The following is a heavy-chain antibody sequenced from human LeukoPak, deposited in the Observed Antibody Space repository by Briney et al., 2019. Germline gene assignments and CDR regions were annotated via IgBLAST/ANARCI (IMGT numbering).Heavy chain of an antibody. CDR3: ATYCSSTSCHPGDWFDP. J-gene: IGHJ5*02. V-gene: IGHV1-69*01. Sequence: GSSVKVSCKASGGTFSSYAISWVRQAPGQGLEWMGGIIPIFGTANYAQKFQGRVTITADESTSTAYMELSSLRSEDTAVYYCATYCSSTSCHPGDWFDPWGQGTLVTVSS. D-gene: IGHD2-2*01. CDR2: IIPIFGTA. CDR1: GGTFSSYA.